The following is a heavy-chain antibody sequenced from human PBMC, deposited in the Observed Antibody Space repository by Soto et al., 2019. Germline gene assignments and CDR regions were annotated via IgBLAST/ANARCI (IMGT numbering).Heavy chain of an antibody. J-gene: IGHJ4*02. Sequence: GGSLRLSCAASGFTFSSYAMSWVRQAPGKGLEWVSAISGSGGSTYYADSMKGRFTISRDNSKNTLYLQMNSLRAEDTAVYYCAKDLWNYPGNFDYWGQGTLVTVSS. CDR2: ISGSGGST. V-gene: IGHV3-23*01. CDR1: GFTFSSYA. D-gene: IGHD1-7*01. CDR3: AKDLWNYPGNFDY.